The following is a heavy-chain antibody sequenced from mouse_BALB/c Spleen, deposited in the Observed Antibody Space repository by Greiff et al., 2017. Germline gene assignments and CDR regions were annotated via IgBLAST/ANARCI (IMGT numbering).Heavy chain of an antibody. Sequence: LVESGGGLVQPGGSRKLSCAASGFTFSSFGMHWVRQAPEKGLEWVAYISSGSSTIYYADTVKGRFTISRDNPKNTLFLQMTSLRSEDTAMYYCARYYYGSSYDAMDYWGQGTSVTVSS. CDR2: ISSGSSTI. CDR3: ARYYYGSSYDAMDY. CDR1: GFTFSSFG. V-gene: IGHV5-17*02. D-gene: IGHD1-1*01. J-gene: IGHJ4*01.